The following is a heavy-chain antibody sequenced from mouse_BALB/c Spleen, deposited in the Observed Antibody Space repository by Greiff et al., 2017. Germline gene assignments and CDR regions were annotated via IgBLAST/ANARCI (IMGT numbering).Heavy chain of an antibody. V-gene: IGHV3-2*02. J-gene: IGHJ2*01. CDR3: AIYYGNNDGFDY. Sequence: EVKVEESGPGLVKPSQSLSLTCTVTGYSITSDYAWNWIRQFPGNKLEWMGYISYSGSTSYNPSLKSRTSITRDTSKNQFFLQLNSVTTEDTATYYGAIYYGNNDGFDYWGQGTTLTVSS. CDR1: GYSITSDYA. D-gene: IGHD2-1*01. CDR2: ISYSGST.